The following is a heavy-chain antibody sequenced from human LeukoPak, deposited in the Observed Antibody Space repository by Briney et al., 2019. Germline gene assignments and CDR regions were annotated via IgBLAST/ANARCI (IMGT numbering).Heavy chain of an antibody. CDR3: AKDIGGSRLTHFDY. D-gene: IGHD6-13*01. V-gene: IGHV3-7*03. CDR1: GFTFSSYW. CDR2: IKQDGSEK. J-gene: IGHJ4*02. Sequence: PGGSLRLSCAASGFTFSSYWMSWVRQAPGKGLEWVANIKQDGSEKYYVDSVKGRFTISRDNAKNSLYLQMNSLRAEDTALYYCAKDIGGSRLTHFDYWGQGTLVTVSS.